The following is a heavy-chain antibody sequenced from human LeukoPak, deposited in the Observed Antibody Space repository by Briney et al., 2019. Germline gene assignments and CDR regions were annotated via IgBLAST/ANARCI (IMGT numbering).Heavy chain of an antibody. CDR1: GGSFSGYY. D-gene: IGHD6-13*01. Sequence: SETLSLTCAVYGGSFSGYYWSWIRQPPGKGLEWIGEINHSGSTNYNPSLKSRVTISVDTSKNQFSLKLSSVTAADTAVYYCARVVPRYSSSWKLNWFDPWGQGTLVTVSS. J-gene: IGHJ5*02. V-gene: IGHV4-34*01. CDR3: ARVVPRYSSSWKLNWFDP. CDR2: INHSGST.